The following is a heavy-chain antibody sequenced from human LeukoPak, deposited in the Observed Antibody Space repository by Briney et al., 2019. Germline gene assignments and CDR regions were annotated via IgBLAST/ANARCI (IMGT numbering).Heavy chain of an antibody. D-gene: IGHD3-3*01. V-gene: IGHV4-4*07. CDR3: ARVYYDFWSGYYGGYFDY. CDR2: IYTSGST. Sequence: PSETLSLTCTVSGGSISSYYWSWIRQPAGKGLEWIGRIYTSGSTNYNPSLKSRVTMSVDTSKNQFSLKLSSVTAADTAVYYCARVYYDFWSGYYGGYFDYWGQGTLVTVSS. CDR1: GGSISSYY. J-gene: IGHJ4*02.